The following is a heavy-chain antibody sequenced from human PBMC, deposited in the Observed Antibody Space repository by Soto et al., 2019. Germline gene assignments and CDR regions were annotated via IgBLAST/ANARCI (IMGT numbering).Heavy chain of an antibody. J-gene: IGHJ5*02. CDR2: VDPSDSYT. CDR3: ARHKDIVVVVAATPYMGFDP. V-gene: IGHV5-10-1*01. CDR1: GYSFTSYW. D-gene: IGHD2-15*01. Sequence: GESLKISCKGSGYSFTSYWISWVRQMPGKGLEWMGRVDPSDSYTNYSPSFQGHVTISADKSISTAYLQWSSLKASDTAMYYCARHKDIVVVVAATPYMGFDPWGQGTLVTVS.